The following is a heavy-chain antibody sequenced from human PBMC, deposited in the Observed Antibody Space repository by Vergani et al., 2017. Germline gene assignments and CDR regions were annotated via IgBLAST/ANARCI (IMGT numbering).Heavy chain of an antibody. CDR2: IYTSGST. V-gene: IGHV4-61*02. J-gene: IGHJ3*02. CDR3: ARDQWLVRGDAFDI. CDR1: GGSVRTSIGYY. Sequence: QVQLQESGPGLVKPSQTLSLSCTVSGGSVRTSIGYYWSWIRQPAGKGLEWIGRIYTSGSTNYNPSLKSRVTISVDTSKNQFSLKLSSVTAADTAVYYCARDQWLVRGDAFDIWGQGTMVTVSS. D-gene: IGHD6-19*01.